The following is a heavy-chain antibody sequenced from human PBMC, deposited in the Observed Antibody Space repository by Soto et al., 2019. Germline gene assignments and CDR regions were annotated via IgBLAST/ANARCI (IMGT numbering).Heavy chain of an antibody. CDR3: ARGGRDGYTFDI. D-gene: IGHD5-12*01. Sequence: SETLSLTCSFSGDSVTSHYLTWIRQSPEKRLEWIGYMHYAGFSHYNPSLKSRLTISVDTSKNQFTLRLTSVTAADTAVYYCARGGRDGYTFDIWGQGTMVTVSS. V-gene: IGHV4-59*02. CDR2: MHYAGFS. J-gene: IGHJ3*02. CDR1: GDSVTSHY.